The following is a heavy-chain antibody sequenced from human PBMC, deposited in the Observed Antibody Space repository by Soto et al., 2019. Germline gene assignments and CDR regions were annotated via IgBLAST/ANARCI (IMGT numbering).Heavy chain of an antibody. J-gene: IGHJ4*02. CDR2: FYPGDSDT. D-gene: IGHD4-17*01. CDR3: ARQGNGAEGFDY. CDR1: GYYFPSYW. Sequence: GESLKISCKGSGYYFPSYWIGWVRQMPGKGLAWMGIFYPGDSDTRYSPSFQGQVTISADRSISTAYLQWSSLKPSDTAMYYCARQGNGAEGFDYWGQGTLVTVSS. V-gene: IGHV5-51*01.